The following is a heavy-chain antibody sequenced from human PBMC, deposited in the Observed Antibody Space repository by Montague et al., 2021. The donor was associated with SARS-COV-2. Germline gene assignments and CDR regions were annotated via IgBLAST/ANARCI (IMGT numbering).Heavy chain of an antibody. V-gene: IGHV4-59*13. CDR2: IYYSGST. J-gene: IGHJ6*02. CDR3: ARVAGVVAAAPLNYYGMDV. D-gene: IGHD2-15*01. CDR1: GGSISSYY. Sequence: SETLSLTCTVSGGSISSYYWSWIRQPPGKGLEWIGYIYYSGSTNYSPSLKSRVTISVDTSKNQFSLKLSSVTAADTAVYYCARVAGVVAAAPLNYYGMDVWGQGTTVTVSS.